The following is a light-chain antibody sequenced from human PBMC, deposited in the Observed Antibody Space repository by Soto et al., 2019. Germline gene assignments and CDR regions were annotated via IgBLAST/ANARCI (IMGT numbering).Light chain of an antibody. Sequence: EVVLTQSPGTLSLSPGERATLSCRASQSFNNNYLAWYQQKPGQAPRLLIYSSSSRATGIPDRFSGSGSGTDFTRTTSRLEPEDFAVYSCQQYGSSSPTFGGGTKVEIK. V-gene: IGKV3-20*01. CDR2: SSS. CDR1: QSFNNNY. J-gene: IGKJ4*01. CDR3: QQYGSSSPT.